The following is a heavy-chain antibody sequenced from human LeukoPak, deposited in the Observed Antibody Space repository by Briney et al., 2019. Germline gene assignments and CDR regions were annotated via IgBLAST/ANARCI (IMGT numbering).Heavy chain of an antibody. CDR1: GYTFTSYG. D-gene: IGHD6-19*01. V-gene: IGHV1-18*01. J-gene: IGHJ5*02. CDR2: ISAYNGNT. CDR3: ARVRFSSGWYGDEWFDP. Sequence: ASVKVSCKASGYTFTSYGISWVRQAPGQGLEWMGWISAYNGNTNYAQKLQGRVTMTTDTSTSTAYMELRSLRSDDTAVYYCARVRFSSGWYGDEWFDPWGQGTLVTVSS.